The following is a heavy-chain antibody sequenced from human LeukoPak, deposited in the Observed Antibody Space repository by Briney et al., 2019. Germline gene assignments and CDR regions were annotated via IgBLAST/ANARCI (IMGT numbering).Heavy chain of an antibody. CDR2: IYYSGST. Sequence: SETLSLTCTVPGDSISSYYWSWIRQPPGKGLEWIGHIYYSGSTYYNPSLKSRVTISVDTSKDQFSLKLSSVAAADTAVYYCARRPDYGDYWYFDLWGRGTLVTVSS. J-gene: IGHJ2*01. CDR1: GDSISSYY. V-gene: IGHV4-59*08. D-gene: IGHD4-17*01. CDR3: ARRPDYGDYWYFDL.